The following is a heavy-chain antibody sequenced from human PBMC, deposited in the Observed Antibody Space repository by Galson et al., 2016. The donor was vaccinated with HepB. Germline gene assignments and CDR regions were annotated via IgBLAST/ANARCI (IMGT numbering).Heavy chain of an antibody. J-gene: IGHJ4*02. CDR3: ARGSQGFY. CDR2: IDGVGGSI. V-gene: IGHV3-74*01. CDR1: GFTVGNNY. Sequence: SLRLSCAASGFTVGNNYMSWVRQAPGKGLVWVARIDGVGGSITYAGSVKGRFTISRDNAKNTLYLEMNSLRVEDTAVYYCARGSQGFYWGQGTLVTVSS.